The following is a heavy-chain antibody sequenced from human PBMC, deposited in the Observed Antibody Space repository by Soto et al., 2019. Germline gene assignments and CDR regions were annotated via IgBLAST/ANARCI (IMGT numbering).Heavy chain of an antibody. D-gene: IGHD3-16*01. Sequence: SETLSLTCSVSGSSINSNLYHWGWIRQSPGKGLEWIASIHNTGNIFYNPSLKSRVTLSIDTSQSQFSLHLSSVTAADTAVYYCAKDEEAYYDYVWGSYTLDYWGQGTLVTVS. CDR2: IHNTGNI. V-gene: IGHV4-39*02. CDR1: GSSINSNLYH. CDR3: AKDEEAYYDYVWGSYTLDY. J-gene: IGHJ4*02.